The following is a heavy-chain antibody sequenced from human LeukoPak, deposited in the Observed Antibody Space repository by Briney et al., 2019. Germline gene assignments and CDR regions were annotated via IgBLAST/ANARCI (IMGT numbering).Heavy chain of an antibody. J-gene: IGHJ4*02. CDR2: IYTSGST. Sequence: PSETLSLTCTVSGGSISSGSYYWSWIRQPAGKGLEWIGRIYTSGSTNYNPSLKSRVTMSVDTSKNQFSLKLSSVTAADTAVYYCASIMGPFDYWGQGTLVTVSS. CDR3: ASIMGPFDY. CDR1: GGSISSGSYY. D-gene: IGHD3-16*01. V-gene: IGHV4-61*02.